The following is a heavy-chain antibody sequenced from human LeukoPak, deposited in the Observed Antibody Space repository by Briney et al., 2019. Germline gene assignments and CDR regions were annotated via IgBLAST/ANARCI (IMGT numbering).Heavy chain of an antibody. V-gene: IGHV1-18*01. CDR3: ARNILIVGANPFDI. J-gene: IGHJ3*02. CDR2: ISAYNGNT. Sequence: ASVKVSCKASGYTFTSYGISWVRQAPGQGLEWMGWISAYNGNTNYAQKLQGRVTMTTDTSTSTAYMELRSLRSDDTAVYYCARNILIVGANPFDIWGQGTMVTVSS. CDR1: GYTFTSYG. D-gene: IGHD1-26*01.